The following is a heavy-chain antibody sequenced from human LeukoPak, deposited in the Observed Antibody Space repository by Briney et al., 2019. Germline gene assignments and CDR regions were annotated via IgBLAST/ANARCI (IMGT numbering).Heavy chain of an antibody. V-gene: IGHV4-30-2*01. D-gene: IGHD2-2*01. Sequence: SETLSLTCAVSGGSISSGGYSWSWIRQPPGKGLEWIGYIYHSGSTYYNPSLKSRVTISVDTSKNQFSLKLSSVTAADTAVYYCARGSSVVPAASFFDYWGQGTLVTVSS. J-gene: IGHJ4*02. CDR1: GGSISSGGYS. CDR2: IYHSGST. CDR3: ARGSSVVPAASFFDY.